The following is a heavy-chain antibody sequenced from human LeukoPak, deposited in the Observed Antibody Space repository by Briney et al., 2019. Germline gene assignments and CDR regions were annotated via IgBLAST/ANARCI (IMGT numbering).Heavy chain of an antibody. CDR3: ATDSSGRKIFDY. CDR2: IFYSGST. D-gene: IGHD3-22*01. J-gene: IGHJ4*02. CDR1: GGSIRSGGYY. Sequence: PSQTLSLTCIVSGGSIRSGGYYWSWIHQHPGKGLEWIGYIFYSGSTYYNPSLKSRVTISVDTSKNQFSLKLSSVTAADTAMYYCATDSSGRKIFDYWGQGTLVTVSS. V-gene: IGHV4-31*03.